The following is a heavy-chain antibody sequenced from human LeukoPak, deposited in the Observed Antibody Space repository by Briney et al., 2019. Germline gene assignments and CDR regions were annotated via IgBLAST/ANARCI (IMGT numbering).Heavy chain of an antibody. CDR2: ISSSSSYI. CDR1: GFTFSSYG. Sequence: GGSLRLSCAASGFTFSSYGMHWVRQAPGKGLEWVSSISSSSSYIYYADSVKGRFTISRDNAKNSLYLQMNSLRAEDTAVYYCAKDEGYYDILTGYYLDPWGQGTLVTVSS. CDR3: AKDEGYYDILTGYYLDP. J-gene: IGHJ5*02. D-gene: IGHD3-9*01. V-gene: IGHV3-21*01.